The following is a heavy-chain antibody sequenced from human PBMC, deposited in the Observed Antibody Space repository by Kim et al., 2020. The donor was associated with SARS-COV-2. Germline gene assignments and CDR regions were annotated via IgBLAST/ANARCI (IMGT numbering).Heavy chain of an antibody. J-gene: IGHJ4*02. CDR2: INPSVGST. V-gene: IGHV1-46*01. CDR3: ARGRLLLWFGELLYPHYFDY. D-gene: IGHD3-10*01. Sequence: ASVKVSCKASGYTFTSYYMHWVRQAPGQGLEWMGIINPSVGSTSYAQKFQGRVTMTRDTSTSTVYMELSSLRSEDTAVYYCARGRLLLWFGELLYPHYFDYWGQGTLVTVSS. CDR1: GYTFTSYY.